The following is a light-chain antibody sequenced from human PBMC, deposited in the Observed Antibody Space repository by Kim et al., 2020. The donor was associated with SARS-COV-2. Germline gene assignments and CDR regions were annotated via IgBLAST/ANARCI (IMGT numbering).Light chain of an antibody. CDR3: QVWDTNSDHVV. CDR2: SDR. J-gene: IGLJ3*02. Sequence: APGQTAAITCGGNRIGTTSVHWYQQRPGQAPVVVIYSDRERPSGIPERFSGSNSGSTATLTLSGVEAGDEADYYCQVWDTNSDHVVFGGGTQLTVL. V-gene: IGLV3-21*04. CDR1: RIGTTS.